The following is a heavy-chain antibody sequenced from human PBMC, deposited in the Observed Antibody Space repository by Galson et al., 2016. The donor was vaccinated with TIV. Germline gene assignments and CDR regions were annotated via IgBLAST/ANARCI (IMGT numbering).Heavy chain of an antibody. CDR1: GYTFTHYY. D-gene: IGHD2-2*03. CDR3: TRERGLGYCSSTSCYGYYGMDV. V-gene: IGHV1-2*06. CDR2: INHDSGGT. J-gene: IGHJ6*02. Sequence: SVKVSCKASGYTFTHYYMHWVRQAPGQGPEWMGRINHDSGGTDYAQKFQGRVTMTRDTSISTAYMDLSRLRSDDTAVYYCTRERGLGYCSSTSCYGYYGMDVWGQGTTVTVSS.